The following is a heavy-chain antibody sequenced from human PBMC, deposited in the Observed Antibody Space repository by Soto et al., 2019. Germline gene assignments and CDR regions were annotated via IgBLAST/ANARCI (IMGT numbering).Heavy chain of an antibody. J-gene: IGHJ6*02. D-gene: IGHD1-26*01. V-gene: IGHV4-4*07. CDR1: XXSIRXXX. CDR3: AREGASGFGMDV. Sequence: QVQLQESGPGLVKPSETLSLTCXXXXXSIRXXXXXXXXXXXXXTXQWIGRIYTSGSTNYNPSLKSRVSMSVDTSKNQFSLEVTSVTAADTAVYYCAREGASGFGMDVWGLGTTVTVSS. CDR2: IYTSGST.